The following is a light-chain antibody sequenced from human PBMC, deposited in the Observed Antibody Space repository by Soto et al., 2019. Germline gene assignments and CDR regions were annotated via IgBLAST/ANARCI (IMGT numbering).Light chain of an antibody. Sequence: IHMTQSPSSLSASVGDRVTITCRASQGISTYLGWYQQKPGKAPKLLIYAASSLQTGVPSRFSGSGSGTDFTLTISSLQPEDFGTYYCQEAISFPITFGQGTRLEIK. CDR2: AAS. J-gene: IGKJ5*01. CDR3: QEAISFPIT. CDR1: QGISTY. V-gene: IGKV1-12*01.